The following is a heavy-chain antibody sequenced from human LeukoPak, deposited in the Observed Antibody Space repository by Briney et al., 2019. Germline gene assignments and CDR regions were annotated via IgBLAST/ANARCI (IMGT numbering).Heavy chain of an antibody. CDR3: ARASRSSSSWLIRYAFDI. CDR2: ISAYNGNT. CDR1: GYTFTSYG. J-gene: IGHJ3*02. Sequence: GASVKVSCKASGYTFTSYGISWVRQAPGQGLEWMGWISAYNGNTNYAQKLQGRVTMTTDTSTSTAYMELRSLRSEDTAVYYCARASRSSSSWLIRYAFDIWGQGTMVTVSS. D-gene: IGHD6-13*01. V-gene: IGHV1-18*01.